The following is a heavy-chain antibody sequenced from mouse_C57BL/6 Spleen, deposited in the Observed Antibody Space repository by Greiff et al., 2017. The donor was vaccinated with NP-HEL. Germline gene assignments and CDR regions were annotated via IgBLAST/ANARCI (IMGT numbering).Heavy chain of an antibody. V-gene: IGHV7-3*01. J-gene: IGHJ4*01. CDR3: ARSGSRGAMDY. D-gene: IGHD1-1*01. Sequence: VMLVESGGGLVQPGGSLSLSCAASGFTFTDYYMSWVRQPPGKALEWLGFIRNKANGYTTEYSASVKGRFTISRDNSQSILYLQMNALRAEDSATYYCARSGSRGAMDYWGQGTSVTVSS. CDR2: IRNKANGYTT. CDR1: GFTFTDYY.